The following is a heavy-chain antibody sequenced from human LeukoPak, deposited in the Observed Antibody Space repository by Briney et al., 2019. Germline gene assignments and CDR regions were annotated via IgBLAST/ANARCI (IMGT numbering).Heavy chain of an antibody. D-gene: IGHD3-16*02. CDR3: ASRFRYTSGGYYDS. CDR1: GGSITSSSYW. Sequence: SETLSLTCTVSGGSITSSSYWWGWIRQPPGKELEWIGNIYHSGSTNYNPSLNSRLIISVDTSKNQFSLKLTSVTAADTAVYYCASRFRYTSGGYYDSWGQGTLVTVSS. J-gene: IGHJ4*02. CDR2: IYHSGST. V-gene: IGHV4-39*01.